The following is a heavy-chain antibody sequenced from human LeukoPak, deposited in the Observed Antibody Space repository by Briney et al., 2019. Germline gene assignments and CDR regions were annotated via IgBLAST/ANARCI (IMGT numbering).Heavy chain of an antibody. CDR3: AKDTIRNYCTSTSCYVVY. Sequence: GGSLRLSCAASGFTFSSYAMSWVRQAPGKGLEWVSAISGSGGSTYYADSVKGRFTISRDNPKSTLYLQMNSLRAEDTAVYYCAKDTIRNYCTSTSCYVVYWGQGTLVTVSS. V-gene: IGHV3-23*01. D-gene: IGHD2-2*01. CDR2: ISGSGGST. J-gene: IGHJ4*02. CDR1: GFTFSSYA.